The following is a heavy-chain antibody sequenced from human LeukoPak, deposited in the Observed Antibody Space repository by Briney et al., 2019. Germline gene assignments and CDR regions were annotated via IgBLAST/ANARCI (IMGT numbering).Heavy chain of an antibody. CDR3: ARGPGYCSSTSCYTGDFDY. V-gene: IGHV1-18*01. D-gene: IGHD2-2*02. Sequence: ASVKVSCKASGYTFTSYGISWVRQAPGQGLEWMGWISAYNGNTNYAQKLQGRVTMTTDTSTSTAYMELRSLRSDDTAVYYCARGPGYCSSTSCYTGDFDYWGQGTLVTVSS. CDR1: GYTFTSYG. CDR2: ISAYNGNT. J-gene: IGHJ4*02.